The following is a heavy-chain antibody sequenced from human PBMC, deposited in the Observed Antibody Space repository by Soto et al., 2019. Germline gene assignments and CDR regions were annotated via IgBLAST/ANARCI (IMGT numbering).Heavy chain of an antibody. V-gene: IGHV3-74*01. CDR1: GFTFSNYW. D-gene: IGHD6-19*01. Sequence: EVQLVESGGGLVQPGGSLGLSCTASGFTFSNYWMYWVRQAPGKGLVWVSRISGDGSSTYYEDSVKGRFTISRDNARNTLYRKMKGLSVEPTAVYHCEGGSKGWSGIDYWGQGILVTVS. J-gene: IGHJ4*02. CDR3: EGGSKGWSGIDY. CDR2: ISGDGSST.